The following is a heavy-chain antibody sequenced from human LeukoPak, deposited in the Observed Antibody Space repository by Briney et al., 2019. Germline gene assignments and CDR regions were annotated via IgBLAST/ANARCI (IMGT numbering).Heavy chain of an antibody. V-gene: IGHV3-23*01. Sequence: GGSLSLSCFATGFTFNRYANGDVSQAQGKGMEWVSALSRNGGTTYLAASVKGRFIISRDNSKNTLYLQLNRLRAQNTAIYYWATTDSRSVKGFYTYYYMDVWGKGTTVTVSS. D-gene: IGHD1-14*01. CDR2: LSRNGGTT. CDR3: ATTDSRSVKGFYTYYYMDV. J-gene: IGHJ6*03. CDR1: GFTFNRYA.